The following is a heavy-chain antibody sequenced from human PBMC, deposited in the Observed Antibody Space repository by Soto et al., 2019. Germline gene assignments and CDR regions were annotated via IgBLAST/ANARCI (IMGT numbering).Heavy chain of an antibody. CDR1: VYTFSHYG. CDR2: ISAYNGNT. V-gene: IGHV1-18*01. Sequence: ASVKVYCKSSVYTFSHYGITWVRQAPGQGLECMGWISAYNGNTDYAQSFQGRVTMTTDTSTNTAYMELRSLRSDDTAVYFCARTYSSRGSSPGEFDHWGQGTLVTVSS. D-gene: IGHD6-13*01. CDR3: ARTYSSRGSSPGEFDH. J-gene: IGHJ4*02.